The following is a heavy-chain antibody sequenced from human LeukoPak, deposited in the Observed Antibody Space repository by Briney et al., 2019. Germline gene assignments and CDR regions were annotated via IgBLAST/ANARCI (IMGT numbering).Heavy chain of an antibody. Sequence: ASVKVSCKASGGTLSSYAISWVRQAPGQGLEWMGRIIPILGIANYAQKFQGRVTITADKSTSTAYMELSSLRSEDTAVYYCASNQLLLYYFDYWGQGTPVTVSS. CDR3: ASNQLLLYYFDY. V-gene: IGHV1-69*04. J-gene: IGHJ4*02. CDR2: IIPILGIA. D-gene: IGHD2-2*01. CDR1: GGTLSSYA.